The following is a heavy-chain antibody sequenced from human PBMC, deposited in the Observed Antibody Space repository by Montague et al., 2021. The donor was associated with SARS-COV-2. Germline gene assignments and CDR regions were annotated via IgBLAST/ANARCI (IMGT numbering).Heavy chain of an antibody. D-gene: IGHD3-9*01. CDR2: IDWDDDK. Sequence: PALVKPTQTLTLTCTFSGFSLSTSGMCVSWIRQPSGKALEWLARIDWDDDKYYSTSLKTRLTISKDTSKNQVVLTMTNMDPVDTATYYCARIRYDILTGYQPLFDYWGQGTLVTVSS. J-gene: IGHJ4*02. CDR1: GFSLSTSGMC. V-gene: IGHV2-70*11. CDR3: ARIRYDILTGYQPLFDY.